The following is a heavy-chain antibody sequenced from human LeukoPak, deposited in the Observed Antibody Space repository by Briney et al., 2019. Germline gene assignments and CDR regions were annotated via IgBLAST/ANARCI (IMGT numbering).Heavy chain of an antibody. D-gene: IGHD6-6*01. V-gene: IGHV1-2*02. Sequence: GASVKVSCKASGYTFTGYYMHWVRQAPGQGLEWMGWINPNSGGTNYAQKFQGRVTMTRDTSISTAYMELSRLRSDDTAVYYCARDEGRYSSSYTFDYWGQGTLVTVSS. CDR2: INPNSGGT. CDR1: GYTFTGYY. CDR3: ARDEGRYSSSYTFDY. J-gene: IGHJ4*02.